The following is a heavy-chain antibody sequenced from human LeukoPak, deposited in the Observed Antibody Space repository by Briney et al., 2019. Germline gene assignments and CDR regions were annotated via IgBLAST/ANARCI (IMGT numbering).Heavy chain of an antibody. J-gene: IGHJ6*03. Sequence: PSETLSLTCTVSNGAISSDNYYWGWIRQPPGKGLEWVSVIYSGGSTYYADSVKGRFTISRDNSKNTLYLQMNSLRAEDTAVYYCARGLTSFYYYYMDVWGKGTTVTVSS. CDR2: IYSGGST. V-gene: IGHV3-53*01. CDR1: NGAISSDNYY. D-gene: IGHD1-14*01. CDR3: ARGLTSFYYYYMDV.